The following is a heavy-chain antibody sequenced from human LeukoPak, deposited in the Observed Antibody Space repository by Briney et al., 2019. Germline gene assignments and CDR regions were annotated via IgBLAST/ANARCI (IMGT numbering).Heavy chain of an antibody. J-gene: IGHJ4*02. D-gene: IGHD4-11*01. CDR3: ATSTVAKYDY. Sequence: GGSLRLSCAASGFTFSHFWMSWVRQAPGKGLEWVSAISGSGDSTFNSDSVKGRFTISRDNSKNTLYLQMNSLRAEDTALYYCATSTVAKYDYWGQGTLVAVSS. CDR2: ISGSGDST. V-gene: IGHV3-23*01. CDR1: GFTFSHFW.